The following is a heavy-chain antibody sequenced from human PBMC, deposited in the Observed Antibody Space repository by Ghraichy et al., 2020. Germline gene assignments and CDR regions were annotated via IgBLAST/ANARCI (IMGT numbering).Heavy chain of an antibody. CDR3: AKVDYGDFTMDAFDL. J-gene: IGHJ3*01. D-gene: IGHD4-17*01. CDR2: ISDSSGSP. CDR1: GFTLSSYG. Sequence: GGSLRLSCAASGFTLSSYGMSWVRQAPGKGLQWVSVISDSSGSPYYADSVKGRFIISRDNSKNTLYPQMNSLRAEDTAIYYCAKVDYGDFTMDAFDLWGQGTMVTVSS. V-gene: IGHV3-23*01.